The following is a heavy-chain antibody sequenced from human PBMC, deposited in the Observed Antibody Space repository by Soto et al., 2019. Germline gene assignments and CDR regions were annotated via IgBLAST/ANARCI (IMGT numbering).Heavy chain of an antibody. V-gene: IGHV4-30-2*01. D-gene: IGHD6-13*01. J-gene: IGHJ4*02. Sequence: PSETLSLTCAVSGGPISSGGYSWSWIRQPPGKGLEWIGYIYHSGSTYYNPSLKSRVTISVDRSKNQFSLKLSSVTAADTAVYYCARGLNTAAALDYWGQGTLVTVSS. CDR2: IYHSGST. CDR3: ARGLNTAAALDY. CDR1: GGPISSGGYS.